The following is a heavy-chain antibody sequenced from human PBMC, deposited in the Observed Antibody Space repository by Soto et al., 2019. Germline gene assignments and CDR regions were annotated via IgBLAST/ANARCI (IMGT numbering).Heavy chain of an antibody. D-gene: IGHD2-21*01. Sequence: QVQLVESGGGVVQPGRSLRLSCAASGFIFSSYSMHWVRQAPGKGLEWVAIISNDGSNKYYVDSVKGRFTISIDNSNNTLSLQMNSLRAEDTAVYYCARDQFLDAFDIWGQGTMVTVSS. CDR2: ISNDGSNK. J-gene: IGHJ3*02. CDR1: GFIFSSYS. V-gene: IGHV3-30-3*01. CDR3: ARDQFLDAFDI.